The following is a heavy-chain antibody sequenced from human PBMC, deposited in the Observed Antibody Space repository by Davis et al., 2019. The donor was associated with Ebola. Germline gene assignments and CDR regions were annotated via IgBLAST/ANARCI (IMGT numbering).Heavy chain of an antibody. D-gene: IGHD6-13*01. V-gene: IGHV4-39*01. CDR1: GDSVTSFSYY. Sequence: SETLSLTCIVTGDSVTSFSYYWGWVRQSPGKGLEWIGNFYYAGDASYNPSLNSRATVSADTSKNQLALKLSSVTAADTAVYYCARAKIAAAVFTWFDPWGQGTLVTVSS. J-gene: IGHJ5*02. CDR3: ARAKIAAAVFTWFDP. CDR2: FYYAGDA.